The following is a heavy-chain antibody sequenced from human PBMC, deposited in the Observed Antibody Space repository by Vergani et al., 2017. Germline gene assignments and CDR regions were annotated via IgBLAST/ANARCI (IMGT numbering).Heavy chain of an antibody. CDR2: IYYSGST. D-gene: IGHD2-2*01. CDR3: ARRSVYCSSTSCYGYYYYYMDV. V-gene: IGHV4-59*01. CDR1: GGSISSYY. Sequence: QVQLQESGPGLVKPSETLSLTCPVSGGSISSYYWSWIRQPPGKGLEWIGYIYYSGSTNYNPSLKSRVTISVDTSKNQFSLMLSSVTAADTAVYYCARRSVYCSSTSCYGYYYYYMDVWGKGTTVTVSS. J-gene: IGHJ6*03.